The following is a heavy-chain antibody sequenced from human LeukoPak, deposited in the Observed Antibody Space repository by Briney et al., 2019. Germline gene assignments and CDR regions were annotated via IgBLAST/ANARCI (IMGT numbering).Heavy chain of an antibody. Sequence: GGSLRLSCVASGFIFSSFGLHWARQAPGKGLEWVAFIRYDGSSKYYADSVKGRFTISRDISRNTLYLEMNSLRPDDTAVYYCAKISSHWGQGTMVTVSS. CDR1: GFIFSSFG. D-gene: IGHD3-3*02. CDR2: IRYDGSSK. CDR3: AKISSH. V-gene: IGHV3-30*02. J-gene: IGHJ4*02.